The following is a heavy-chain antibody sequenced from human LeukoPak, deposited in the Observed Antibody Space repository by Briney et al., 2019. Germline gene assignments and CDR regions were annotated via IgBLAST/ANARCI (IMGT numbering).Heavy chain of an antibody. CDR1: VFTFNTNA. V-gene: IGHV3-23*01. CDR3: ARCGNSGCHLIDY. Sequence: GGSLRLSCAASVFTFNTNAMSWVRQAPGKGLEWGSAISGRTGGTYYADSVKGRFTISRDNSKSTLYLQMESLRAEDTAVYYCARCGNSGCHLIDYWGQGTLVTVSS. D-gene: IGHD6-19*01. J-gene: IGHJ4*02. CDR2: ISGRTGGT.